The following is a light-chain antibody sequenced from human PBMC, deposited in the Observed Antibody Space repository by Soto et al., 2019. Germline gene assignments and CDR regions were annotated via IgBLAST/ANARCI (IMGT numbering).Light chain of an antibody. V-gene: IGLV2-14*01. CDR3: SSYTSSSTPYV. J-gene: IGLJ1*01. CDR1: SSDVGGYNY. Sequence: QSALTQPASVSGSPRQSISISCTGTSSDVGGYNYVSWYQQHPGKAPKLMIYDVSNRPSGVSNRFSGSKSGNTASLTISGLQAEDEADYYCSSYTSSSTPYVFGARTKVTVL. CDR2: DVS.